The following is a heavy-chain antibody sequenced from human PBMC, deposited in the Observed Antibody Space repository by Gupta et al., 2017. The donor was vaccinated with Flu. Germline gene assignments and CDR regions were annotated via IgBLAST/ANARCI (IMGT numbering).Heavy chain of an antibody. J-gene: IGHJ5*02. CDR1: GYTFTGYY. CDR2: INPNSGGT. V-gene: IGHV1-2*02. D-gene: IGHD6-6*01. Sequence: QVQLVQSGAEVKKPGASVKVSCKASGYTFTGYYMPWVRQAPGQGLEWMGWINPNSGGTNYAQKFQGRVTMTRDTSISTAYMELSRLRSDDTAVYYCARDPELTRGWGIARPRRWFDPWGQGTLVTVSS. CDR3: ARDPELTRGWGIARPRRWFDP.